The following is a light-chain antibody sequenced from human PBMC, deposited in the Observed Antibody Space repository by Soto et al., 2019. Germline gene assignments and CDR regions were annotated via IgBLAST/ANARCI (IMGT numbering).Light chain of an antibody. J-gene: IGKJ1*01. CDR2: DAS. V-gene: IGKV3-11*01. Sequence: EIVLTQSPATLSLSPGERATLSCRASQSVSSYLAWYQQKPGQAPRLLFYDASNRATGIPARFSGSGSGTDFTLTISSLEPEDFAVYYCQQRSNWPPKWTFGQGTKVEIK. CDR1: QSVSSY. CDR3: QQRSNWPPKWT.